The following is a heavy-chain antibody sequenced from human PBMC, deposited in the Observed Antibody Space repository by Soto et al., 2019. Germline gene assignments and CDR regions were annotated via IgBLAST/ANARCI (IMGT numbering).Heavy chain of an antibody. D-gene: IGHD6-13*01. CDR2: IYYSGST. Sequence: PSETLSLTCTVSGGSISSYYWSWIRQPPGKGPEWIGYIYYSGSTNYNPSLKSRVTISVDTSKNQFSLKLSSVTAADTAVYYCARVGIAAAGDIGYYGMDVWGQGTTVTVSS. CDR3: ARVGIAAAGDIGYYGMDV. J-gene: IGHJ6*02. V-gene: IGHV4-59*01. CDR1: GGSISSYY.